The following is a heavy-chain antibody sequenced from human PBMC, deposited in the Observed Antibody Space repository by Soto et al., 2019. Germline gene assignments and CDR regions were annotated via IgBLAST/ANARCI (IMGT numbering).Heavy chain of an antibody. CDR3: AKGTGGCSCQPYYIDF. J-gene: IGHJ4*02. CDR1: GLTFSSYA. CDR2: ISGSGGST. Sequence: GGSLTLSCAVSGLTFSSYAMSWVRQRPAEGLEGCSTISGSGGSTYYADSVKGRFTISRDNSRDTLCLQMNNLSAEDTAVYYCAKGTGGCSCQPYYIDFWGQGTLVTVYS. V-gene: IGHV3-23*01. D-gene: IGHD1-26*01.